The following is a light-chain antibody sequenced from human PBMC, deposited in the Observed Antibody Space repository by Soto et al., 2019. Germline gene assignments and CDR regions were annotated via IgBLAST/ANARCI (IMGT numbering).Light chain of an antibody. CDR3: QQYGSTPLT. CDR2: GAT. V-gene: IGKV3-20*01. J-gene: IGKJ1*01. CDR1: QSVRSTY. Sequence: EIVLTQSPGTLSLSPGERTTLSCRASQSVRSTYLAWYQQRPGQAPRLLIYGATSRATGIPDRFQGSGSGTDFTLTISRLEPEDFAVYFCQQYGSTPLTFGQATKV.